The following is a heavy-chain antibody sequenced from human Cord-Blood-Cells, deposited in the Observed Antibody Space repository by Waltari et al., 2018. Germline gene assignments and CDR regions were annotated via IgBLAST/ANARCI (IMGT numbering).Heavy chain of an antibody. CDR2: IHPRGGST. D-gene: IGHD6-13*01. CDR3: ARLHPIAAAGRRGSDY. CDR1: GYTFTSYY. V-gene: IGHV1-46*01. Sequence: QVQLVQSGAEVKKPGASVKVSCKASGYTFTSYYMHWVRQAPGQGLEWMGMIHPRGGSTSYAQKFQGRVTMTRDTSTSTVYMELSSLRSEDTAVYYCARLHPIAAAGRRGSDYWGQGTLVTVSS. J-gene: IGHJ4*02.